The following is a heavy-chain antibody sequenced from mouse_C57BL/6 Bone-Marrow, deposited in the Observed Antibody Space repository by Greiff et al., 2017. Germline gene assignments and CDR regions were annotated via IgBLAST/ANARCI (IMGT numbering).Heavy chain of an antibody. Sequence: EVKLQESGGGLVKPGGSLKLSCAASGFTFSDYGMHWVRQAPEKGLEWVAYISSGSSTIYYADTVKGRFTISRDNAKNTLFLQMTSLRSEDTAMYYCARGRLAYWGRGTLVTVSA. V-gene: IGHV5-17*01. J-gene: IGHJ3*01. CDR1: GFTFSDYG. CDR2: ISSGSSTI. CDR3: ARGRLAY.